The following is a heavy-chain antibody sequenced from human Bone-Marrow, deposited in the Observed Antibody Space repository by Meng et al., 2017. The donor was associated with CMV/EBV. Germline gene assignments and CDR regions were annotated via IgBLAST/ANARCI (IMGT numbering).Heavy chain of an antibody. J-gene: IGHJ4*02. CDR2: INHSGST. CDR1: GGSFSGYY. V-gene: IGHV4-34*01. CDR3: ARGSALRGRPRSGPRPNYFDY. D-gene: IGHD3-16*01. Sequence: GSLRLSCAVYGGSFSGYYWSWIRQPPGKGLEWIGEINHSGSTNYNPSLKSRVTISVDTSKNQFSLKLSSVTAADTAVYYCARGSALRGRPRSGPRPNYFDYWGQGTLVTVSS.